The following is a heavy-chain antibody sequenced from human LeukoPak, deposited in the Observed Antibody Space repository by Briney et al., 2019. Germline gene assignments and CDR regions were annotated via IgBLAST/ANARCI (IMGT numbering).Heavy chain of an antibody. Sequence: PGRSLRLSCAASGFTFNNYGMHWVRQAPGKGLEWLAVIWYDGSNKYYADSVKGRFTISRDNPKNTLYLQMNSLRAEDTAVYYCATHCSSTSCYMYWGQGTLVTVSS. J-gene: IGHJ4*02. V-gene: IGHV3-33*01. CDR3: ATHCSSTSCYMY. CDR2: IWYDGSNK. CDR1: GFTFNNYG. D-gene: IGHD2-2*02.